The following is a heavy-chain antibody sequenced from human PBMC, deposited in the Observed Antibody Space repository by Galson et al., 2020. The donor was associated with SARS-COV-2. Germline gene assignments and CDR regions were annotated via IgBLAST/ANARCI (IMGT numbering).Heavy chain of an antibody. V-gene: IGHV4-38-2*01. D-gene: IGHD3-16*02. CDR3: SRAHAFGGVLVF. CDR2: IHHSSDT. J-gene: IGHJ4*02. CDR1: GYSISSGNY. Sequence: SETLSLTCAVSGYSISSGNYWVCVRQPPGKGLAWIASIHHSSDTYHNPPIRRRLTISIDTSKNQFSLDVSSLTTADTAVYYCSRAHAFGGVLVFWGQGALVTVSS.